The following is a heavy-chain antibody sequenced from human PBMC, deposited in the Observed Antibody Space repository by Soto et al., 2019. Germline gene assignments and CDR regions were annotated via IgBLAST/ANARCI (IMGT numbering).Heavy chain of an antibody. CDR2: IYYSGST. Sequence: TSTVYGDSISSGGYYGSWIRQHPGKGLEWIGYIYYSGSTYYNPSLKSRVTISVDTSKNQFSLKLSSVTAAYTAVYYCAREFGVGMDVCVPVSTVT. J-gene: IGHJ6*02. D-gene: IGHD3-10*01. CDR3: AREFGVGMDV. V-gene: IGHV4-31*03. CDR1: GDSISSGGYY.